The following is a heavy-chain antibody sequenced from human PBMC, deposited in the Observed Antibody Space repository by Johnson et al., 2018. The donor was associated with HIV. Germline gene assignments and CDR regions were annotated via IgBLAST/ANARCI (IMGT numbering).Heavy chain of an antibody. CDR2: ISSSGSTI. D-gene: IGHD3-10*01. CDR3: ARVMVQGDAFDI. CDR1: GFTFSDYY. Sequence: QVQLVESGGGLVKPGGSLRLSCAASGFTFSDYYMSWIRQAPGKGLEWVSYISSSGSTIYNADAVKGRFTIARDNAKNSLYLQMNSLRAEDTAVYYCARVMVQGDAFDIWGQGTMVTVSS. V-gene: IGHV3-11*04. J-gene: IGHJ3*02.